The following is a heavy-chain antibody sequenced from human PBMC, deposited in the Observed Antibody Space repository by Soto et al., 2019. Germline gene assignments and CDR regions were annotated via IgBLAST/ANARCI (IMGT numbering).Heavy chain of an antibody. V-gene: IGHV1-2*02. D-gene: IGHD3-10*01. CDR2: INPNSGGT. J-gene: IGHJ5*02. CDR3: ARRNELLKTPYWYDP. CDR1: GYTFTGYY. Sequence: ASVKVSCKASGYTFTGYYMHWVRQAPGQGLEWMGWINPNSGGTNYAQKFQGRVTMTRDTSISTAYMELSRLRSDDTAVYYCARRNELLKTPYWYDPWGQGTLVTV.